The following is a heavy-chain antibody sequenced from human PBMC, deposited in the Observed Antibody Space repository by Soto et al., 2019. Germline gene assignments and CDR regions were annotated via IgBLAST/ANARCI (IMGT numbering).Heavy chain of an antibody. CDR2: ISAYNGNT. CDR1: GYTFTSYG. J-gene: IGHJ6*02. Sequence: ASVKVSCKASGYTFTSYGISWVRQAPGQGLEWMGWISAYNGNTNYAQKLQGRVTMTTDTSTSTAYMELRSLRSDDTAVYYCAREGTTGTTYYYYGMDVWGQGTTVTVSS. CDR3: AREGTTGTTYYYYGMDV. D-gene: IGHD1-1*01. V-gene: IGHV1-18*01.